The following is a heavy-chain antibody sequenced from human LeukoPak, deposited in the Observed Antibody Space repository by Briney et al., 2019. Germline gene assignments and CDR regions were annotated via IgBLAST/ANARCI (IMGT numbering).Heavy chain of an antibody. J-gene: IGHJ6*03. CDR1: GGSISSYY. Sequence: SETLSLTCTVSGGSISSYYWTWMRQPPGKGLEWIGYIDYSGTTNYNPSLKSRVTISVDTSKNQFSLKLSSVTAADTAVYYCARDRPRLRGYSYGYYYYMDVWGKGTTVTVSS. CDR3: ARDRPRLRGYSYGYYYYMDV. V-gene: IGHV4-59*12. D-gene: IGHD5-18*01. CDR2: IDYSGTT.